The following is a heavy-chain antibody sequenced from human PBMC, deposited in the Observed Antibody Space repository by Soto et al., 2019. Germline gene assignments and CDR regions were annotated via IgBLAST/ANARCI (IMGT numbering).Heavy chain of an antibody. Sequence: SETLSLTCTVSGGSISDDSYWSWIRQTPGKGLEWIGYIYHTGNTYYNPSLRSRVSISVDKSKSQFSLKLISVTAADTAVYFCARDEYQLLSSVYGFDSWGQGTLVTVSS. CDR2: IYHTGNT. CDR1: GGSISDDSY. D-gene: IGHD2-2*01. J-gene: IGHJ5*01. CDR3: ARDEYQLLSSVYGFDS. V-gene: IGHV4-30-4*01.